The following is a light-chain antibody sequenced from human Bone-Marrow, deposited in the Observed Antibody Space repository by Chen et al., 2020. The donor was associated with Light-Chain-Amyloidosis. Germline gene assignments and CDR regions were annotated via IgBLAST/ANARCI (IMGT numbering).Light chain of an antibody. Sequence: SYELTQPPSVSVSPGQTARITCSGDDLPTKYAYWYQQKPGQAPVLVIHRDTERPSGISERFSGYSSGTTATLNISGGQAEDEADYHCQAADSSGTYEVIFGGGTKLTVL. CDR3: QAADSSGTYEVI. CDR1: DLPTKY. V-gene: IGLV3-25*03. CDR2: RDT. J-gene: IGLJ2*01.